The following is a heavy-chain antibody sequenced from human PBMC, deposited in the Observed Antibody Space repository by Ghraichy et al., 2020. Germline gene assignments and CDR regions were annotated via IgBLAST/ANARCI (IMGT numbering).Heavy chain of an antibody. J-gene: IGHJ4*02. V-gene: IGHV4-59*01. D-gene: IGHD4-23*01. Sequence: SETLSLTCTVSGGSISNYYWSWIRQPPGKGLEWIGYSYYSGSTNYNPSLKSRVTISVDTSKNQFSLKLSSVTAADTDMYYCASTRWYTFDYWGQGTLVTVSS. CDR1: GGSISNYY. CDR3: ASTRWYTFDY. CDR2: SYYSGST.